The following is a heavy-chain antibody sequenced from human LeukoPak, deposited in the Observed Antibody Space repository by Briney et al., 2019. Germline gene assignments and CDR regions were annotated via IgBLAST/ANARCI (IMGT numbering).Heavy chain of an antibody. Sequence: SVKVSCKASGGTFSSYAISWVRQAPGQGLEWVGRIIPILGIANYAQKFQGRVTITADKSTSTAYMELSSLRSDDTAVYYCARDGPFTMTSVFDYWGQGTLVTVSS. CDR2: IIPILGIA. CDR3: ARDGPFTMTSVFDY. V-gene: IGHV1-69*04. D-gene: IGHD3-22*01. J-gene: IGHJ4*02. CDR1: GGTFSSYA.